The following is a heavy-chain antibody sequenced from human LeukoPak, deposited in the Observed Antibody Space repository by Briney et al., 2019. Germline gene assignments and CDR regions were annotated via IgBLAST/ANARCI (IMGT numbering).Heavy chain of an antibody. CDR1: GYTFTTYY. CDR3: ARIWIVATALVTGPFDY. V-gene: IGHV1-46*01. Sequence: GASVKVSCKASGYTFTTYYIHWVRQAPGQGLEWMGVINPSGGSTSYAQKFQGRVTMTRDTSTSTVYMELSSLRSEDTAVYYCARIWIVATALVTGPFDYWGQGTLVSVSS. CDR2: INPSGGST. D-gene: IGHD5-18*01. J-gene: IGHJ4*02.